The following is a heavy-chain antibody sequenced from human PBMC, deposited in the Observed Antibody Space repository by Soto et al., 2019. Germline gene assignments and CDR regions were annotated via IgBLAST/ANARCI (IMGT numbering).Heavy chain of an antibody. D-gene: IGHD4-17*01. V-gene: IGHV3-7*01. CDR2: IKQDGSEK. CDR3: ARALYGDYTGFDY. Sequence: GGSLRLSCAASGFTFSHHWMNWVRQAPGKGLEWVANIKQDGSEKYYVASVKGRFTVSRDNAKNTLYLQMDNLRADDMAVYYCARALYGDYTGFDYWGQGTLVTVSS. CDR1: GFTFSHHW. J-gene: IGHJ4*02.